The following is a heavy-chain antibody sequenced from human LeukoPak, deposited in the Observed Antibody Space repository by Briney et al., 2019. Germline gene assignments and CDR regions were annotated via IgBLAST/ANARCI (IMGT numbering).Heavy chain of an antibody. CDR3: ARDRFSKRGYCSGGGCFDY. CDR2: ISAYSGNT. J-gene: IGHJ4*02. CDR1: AYTFTSYG. D-gene: IGHD2-15*01. Sequence: GASVKVSCKASAYTFTSYGISWVRQAPGQGLEWMGWISAYSGNTNYAQKLQGRVTMTTDTSTSTAYMELRSLRSDDTAVYYCARDRFSKRGYCSGGGCFDYWGQGTLVTVSS. V-gene: IGHV1-18*01.